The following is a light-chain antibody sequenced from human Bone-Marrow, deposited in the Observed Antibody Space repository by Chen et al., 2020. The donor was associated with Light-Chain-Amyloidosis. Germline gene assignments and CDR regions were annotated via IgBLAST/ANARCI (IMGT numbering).Light chain of an antibody. CDR1: QTISNNY. J-gene: IGKJ4*01. CDR3: QQYGTSALT. CDR2: GSS. V-gene: IGKV3-20*01. Sequence: EIVLTQSPGTLSLSPGEGVNLSCRASQTISNNYLTWYQQKFGQAPRLLIYGSSSMATGIPDRFTGSGYVTDFSLTIDRLEPEDFAMYYCQQYGTSALTFGGGTKVEIK.